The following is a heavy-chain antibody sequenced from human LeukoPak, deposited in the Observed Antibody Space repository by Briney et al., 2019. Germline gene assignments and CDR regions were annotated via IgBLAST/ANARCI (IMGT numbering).Heavy chain of an antibody. J-gene: IGHJ4*02. V-gene: IGHV3-30*02. CDR3: AKDLALVIID. CDR1: GFTFSDYG. CDR2: IRYDGSNK. D-gene: IGHD3-9*01. Sequence: PGGSLRLSCAAAGFTFSDYGMHWVRQAPGKGLEWVAFIRYDGSNKYYADSVKGRFTISRDNSKNTLYLQMNSLRAEDTAVYYCAKDLALVIIDWGQGTLVTVSS.